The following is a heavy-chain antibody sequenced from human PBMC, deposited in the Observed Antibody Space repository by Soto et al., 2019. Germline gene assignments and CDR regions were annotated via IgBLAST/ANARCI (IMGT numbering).Heavy chain of an antibody. D-gene: IGHD5-18*01. CDR2: IYLGDSDT. Sequence: GESLKISCKGSEYSFTSYWIGWVRQMPGKGLEWMGIIYLGDSDTRYSPSFQGQVTISADKSISTACLQWSSLKASDTAMYYCARPPEGSGSSSDRVSWGQGTLVPVSS. J-gene: IGHJ4*02. CDR3: ARPPEGSGSSSDRVS. CDR1: EYSFTSYW. V-gene: IGHV5-51*01.